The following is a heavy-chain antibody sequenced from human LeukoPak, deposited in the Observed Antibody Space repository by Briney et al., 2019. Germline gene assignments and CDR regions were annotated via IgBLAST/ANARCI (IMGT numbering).Heavy chain of an antibody. Sequence: ASVKVSCKASGYTFTSYDISWVRQAPGQGLEWMGWISAYNGNTNYAQKLQGRVTMTTDTSTSTAYMELRSLRSDDTAVYYCARDLAVPAAMGRAWFDPWGQGTLVTVSS. CDR2: ISAYNGNT. V-gene: IGHV1-18*04. CDR1: GYTFTSYD. CDR3: ARDLAVPAAMGRAWFDP. D-gene: IGHD2-2*01. J-gene: IGHJ5*02.